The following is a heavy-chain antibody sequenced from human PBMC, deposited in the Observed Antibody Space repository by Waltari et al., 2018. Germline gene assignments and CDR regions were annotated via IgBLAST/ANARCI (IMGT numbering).Heavy chain of an antibody. CDR1: GGSFSGYY. D-gene: IGHD3-10*01. V-gene: IGHV4-34*01. Sequence: QVQLQQWGAGLLKPSETLSLTCAVYGGSFSGYYWRWIRQPPGQGLEWIGEINHSGSTNYNPSLKSRVTISVDTSKNQFSLKLSSVTAADTAVYYCASLLWALSGSGSYYNVGYYYYGMDVWGQGTTVTVSS. J-gene: IGHJ6*02. CDR2: INHSGST. CDR3: ASLLWALSGSGSYYNVGYYYYGMDV.